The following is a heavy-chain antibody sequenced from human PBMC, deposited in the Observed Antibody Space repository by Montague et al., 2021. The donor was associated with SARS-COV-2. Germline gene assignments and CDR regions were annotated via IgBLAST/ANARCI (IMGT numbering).Heavy chain of an antibody. J-gene: IGHJ4*02. V-gene: IGHV6-1*01. Sequence: CAISGDSVSSNIATWNWIRQSPSRGPEWLVRTYYMSKWYNDYAESVKSRITIDPDTSKHQFSLHLNSVTPEDTAVYYCARIPVGSKYYFDFWGQGTLVTVSS. CDR1: GDSVSSNIAT. CDR3: ARIPVGSKYYFDF. CDR2: TYYMSKWYN. D-gene: IGHD2-2*01.